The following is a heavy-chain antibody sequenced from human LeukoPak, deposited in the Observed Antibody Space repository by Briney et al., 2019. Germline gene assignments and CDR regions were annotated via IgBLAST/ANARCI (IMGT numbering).Heavy chain of an antibody. V-gene: IGHV3-30*04. CDR3: ARDSWELQDAFDI. J-gene: IGHJ3*02. CDR2: ISYDGSHK. D-gene: IGHD1-26*01. CDR1: AFTFSRYA. Sequence: PGGSLRLSYAASAFTFSRYAMHWVRQAPGKGLECVTLISYDGSHKDYADSVKGRFTISRDNSKNTLYLQMNSLRAEDTAVYYCARDSWELQDAFDIWGQGTMVTVSS.